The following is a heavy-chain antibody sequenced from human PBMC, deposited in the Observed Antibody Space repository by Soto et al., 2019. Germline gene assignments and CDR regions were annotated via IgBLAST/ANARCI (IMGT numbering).Heavy chain of an antibody. J-gene: IGHJ4*02. CDR3: AIVRVADSSLDH. CDR1: GFIFSNYG. V-gene: IGHV3-30*03. D-gene: IGHD3-10*02. CDR2: ISYDGSDI. Sequence: QVQLVESGGGVVRPGRSLRLSCVGSGFIFSNYGMHWVRQAPGKGLEWVAFISYDGSDILYADSVKGRFTISRDNSKSTLFLHMNRPTAEDTAIYFCAIVRVADSSLDHWGQGTLVTVSS.